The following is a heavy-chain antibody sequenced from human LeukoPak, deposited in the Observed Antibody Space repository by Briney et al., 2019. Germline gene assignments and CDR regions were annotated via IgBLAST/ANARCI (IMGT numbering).Heavy chain of an antibody. D-gene: IGHD6-6*01. J-gene: IGHJ6*02. V-gene: IGHV3-30*18. CDR3: AKDRQLGDYGMDV. CDR2: ISYDGSNK. CDR1: GFTFISYG. Sequence: PGGSLRLSCSASGFTFISYGIHWVRQAPGKGLEWVAVISYDGSNKYYADSVKGRFTISRDNSKNTMYLRMNSLRAEDTAVYYCAKDRQLGDYGMDVWGQGTTVTVSS.